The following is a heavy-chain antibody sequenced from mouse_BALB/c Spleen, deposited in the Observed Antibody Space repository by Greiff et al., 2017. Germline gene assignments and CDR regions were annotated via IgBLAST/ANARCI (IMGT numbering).Heavy chain of an antibody. CDR3: ARGGGIYYDYDGGYFDV. J-gene: IGHJ1*01. Sequence: EVQRVESGGGLVKPGGSLKLSCAASGFTFSSYAMSWVRQTPEKRLEWVASISSGGSTYYPDSVKGRFTISRDNARNILYLQMSSLRSEDTAMYYCARGGGIYYDYDGGYFDVWGAGTTVTVSS. V-gene: IGHV5-6-5*01. CDR1: GFTFSSYA. D-gene: IGHD2-4*01. CDR2: ISSGGST.